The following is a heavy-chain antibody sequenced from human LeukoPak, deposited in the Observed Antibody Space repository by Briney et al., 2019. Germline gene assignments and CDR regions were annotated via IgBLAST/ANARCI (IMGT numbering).Heavy chain of an antibody. CDR2: IIPIFGTA. Sequence: SVKVSCKASGGTFSSYAISWVRQAPGQGLEWMGGIIPIFGTANDAQKFQGRVTITADESTSTAYMELSSLRSEDTAVYYCARVSGIAVADVDYWGQGTLVTVSS. J-gene: IGHJ4*02. CDR1: GGTFSSYA. V-gene: IGHV1-69*13. CDR3: ARVSGIAVADVDY. D-gene: IGHD6-19*01.